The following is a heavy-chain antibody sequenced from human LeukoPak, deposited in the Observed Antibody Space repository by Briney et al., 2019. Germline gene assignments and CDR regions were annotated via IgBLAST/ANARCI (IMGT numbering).Heavy chain of an antibody. CDR2: INPNSGGT. J-gene: IGHJ5*02. V-gene: IGHV1-2*06. Sequence: ASVKVSCKASGYTFTGYYMHWVRQAPGQGLEWMGRINPNSGGTNYAQKFQGRVTMTRDTSISTAYMELTRLRSDDTAVYYCASRAIVVRGVTSSPYGFDPWGQRTLVTVSS. D-gene: IGHD3-10*01. CDR1: GYTFTGYY. CDR3: ASRAIVVRGVTSSPYGFDP.